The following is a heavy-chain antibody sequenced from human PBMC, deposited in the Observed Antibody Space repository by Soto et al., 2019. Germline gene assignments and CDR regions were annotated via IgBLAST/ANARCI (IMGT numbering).Heavy chain of an antibody. Sequence: GGSLRLSCAASGFTFDDYAMHWVRQAPGKGLEWVSGISWNSGSIGYADSVKGRFTISRDNAKNSLYLQMNSLRAEDTALYYCAKGNRPRDIAVAGANYWGQGTLVTVSS. D-gene: IGHD6-19*01. CDR2: ISWNSGSI. V-gene: IGHV3-9*01. CDR1: GFTFDDYA. CDR3: AKGNRPRDIAVAGANY. J-gene: IGHJ4*02.